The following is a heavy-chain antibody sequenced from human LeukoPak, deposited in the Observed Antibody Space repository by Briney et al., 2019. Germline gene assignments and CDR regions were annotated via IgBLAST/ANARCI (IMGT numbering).Heavy chain of an antibody. V-gene: IGHV4-39*01. J-gene: IGHJ4*02. Sequence: PSETLSLTCALSGGSISSTTSFWGWIRQPPGKGLEWIGRIYYSGSTFYNPSLKSRVTTSVDTSKNQFSLRLNSVTAADTAVYYCARHGSTDYFDYWGQGTLVTVSS. CDR2: IYYSGST. CDR3: ARHGSTDYFDY. CDR1: GGSISSTTSF. D-gene: IGHD2-2*03.